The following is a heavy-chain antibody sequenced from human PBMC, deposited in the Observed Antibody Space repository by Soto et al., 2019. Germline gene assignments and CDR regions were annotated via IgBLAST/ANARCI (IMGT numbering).Heavy chain of an antibody. D-gene: IGHD2-15*01. CDR1: GFTFSSYA. CDR2: ISGSGGST. CDR3: AKDKWMCSGGSCYSRGYFDY. Sequence: GGSLRLSCAASGFTFSSYAMSWVRQAPGKGLEWVSAISGSGGSTYYADSVKGRFTISRDNYKNTLYLQMNSLRAEDTAVYYCAKDKWMCSGGSCYSRGYFDYWGQGTLVTVSS. V-gene: IGHV3-23*01. J-gene: IGHJ4*02.